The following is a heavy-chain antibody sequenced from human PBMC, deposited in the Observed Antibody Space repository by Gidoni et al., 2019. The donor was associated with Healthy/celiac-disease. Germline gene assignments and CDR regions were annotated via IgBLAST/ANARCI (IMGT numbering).Heavy chain of an antibody. D-gene: IGHD3-22*01. J-gene: IGHJ4*02. CDR2: IIPIFGTA. Sequence: QVQLVQSGAEVKKPGSSVKVSCKASEGTFSSYATSWVRQAPGQGLEWMGGIIPIFGTANYAQKFQGRVTITADKSTSTAYMELSSLRSEDTAVYYCARALDYDSSGYYSPFDYWGQGTLVTVSS. CDR3: ARALDYDSSGYYSPFDY. V-gene: IGHV1-69*06. CDR1: EGTFSSYA.